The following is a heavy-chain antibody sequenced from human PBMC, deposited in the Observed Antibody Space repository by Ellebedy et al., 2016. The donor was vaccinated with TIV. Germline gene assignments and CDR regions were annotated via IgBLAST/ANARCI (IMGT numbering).Heavy chain of an antibody. CDR3: ARGDNYYFDNNGYYYSY. CDR2: INPTSGSS. J-gene: IGHJ4*02. D-gene: IGHD3-22*01. CDR1: GYTFTSYF. Sequence: ASVKVSCKASGYTFTSYFLYWVRQAPGQGLEWMGIINPTSGSSNYAQKFQGRVTMTRDTSTSTVYMELTSLRSEDTAVYYCARGDNYYFDNNGYYYSYWGQGTLVTVSS. V-gene: IGHV1-46*01.